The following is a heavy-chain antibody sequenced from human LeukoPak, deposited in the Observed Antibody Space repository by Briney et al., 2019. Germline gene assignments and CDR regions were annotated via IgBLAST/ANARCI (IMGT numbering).Heavy chain of an antibody. CDR1: GYTFELYA. D-gene: IGHD4-23*01. CDR2: ISWNSGSI. V-gene: IGHV3-9*01. J-gene: IGHJ1*01. Sequence: PGRSLRLSCAASGYTFELYAIHWVRQAPGKGLEWVSGISWNSGSIGYADSVKGRFTISRDNAKNSLYLQMNSLRAEDSTCYTSARDDDYGGNSEYFQHWGQGTLVTVSS. CDR3: ARDDDYGGNSEYFQH.